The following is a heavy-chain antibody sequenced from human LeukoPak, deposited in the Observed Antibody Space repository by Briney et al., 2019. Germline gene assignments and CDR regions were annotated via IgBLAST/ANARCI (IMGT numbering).Heavy chain of an antibody. CDR3: ATRTTGTTDALDI. D-gene: IGHD1-1*01. CDR2: FDPEDGET. V-gene: IGHV1-24*01. CDR1: GYTLTELP. J-gene: IGHJ3*02. Sequence: ASVKVSCKVFGYTLTELPIHWVRQAPGKGLEWVGGFDPEDGETTYAQKFKGRVTMTEDTSTDTAYMEVSGLRSEDTAVYYCATRTTGTTDALDIWGQGTMVTVSS.